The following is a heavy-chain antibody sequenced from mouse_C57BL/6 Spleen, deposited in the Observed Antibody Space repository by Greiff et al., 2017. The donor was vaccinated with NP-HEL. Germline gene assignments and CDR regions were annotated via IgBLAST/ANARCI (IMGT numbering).Heavy chain of an antibody. CDR2: IDPENGDT. CDR1: GFNIKDDY. CDR3: TPIYYGNPFDY. J-gene: IGHJ2*01. Sequence: EVQLQQSGAELVRPGASVKLSCTASGFNIKDDYMHWVKQRPEQGLEWIGWIDPENGDTEYASKFQGKATITADTSSNTAYLQLSSLTSEDTAVYYYTPIYYGNPFDYWGQGTTLTVSA. V-gene: IGHV14-4*01. D-gene: IGHD2-1*01.